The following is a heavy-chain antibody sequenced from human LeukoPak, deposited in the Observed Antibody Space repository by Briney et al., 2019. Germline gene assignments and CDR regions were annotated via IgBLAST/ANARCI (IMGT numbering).Heavy chain of an antibody. J-gene: IGHJ4*02. CDR3: ARNPKGYFDY. CDR2: ISYDGSNK. V-gene: IGHV3-30*03. Sequence: PGRSLRLSCAASGFTFSSYGMHWVRQAPGKGLEWVAVISYDGSNKYYADSVKGRFTISRDNSKNTLYLQMNSLRAEDTAVYYCARNPKGYFDYWGQGTLVTVSS. CDR1: GFTFSSYG.